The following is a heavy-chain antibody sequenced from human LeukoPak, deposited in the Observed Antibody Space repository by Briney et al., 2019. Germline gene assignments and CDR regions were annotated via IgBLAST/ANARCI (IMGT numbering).Heavy chain of an antibody. CDR1: GFTFSSYS. Sequence: GGSLRLSWAASGFTFSSYSMNWVRQAPGKGLEWVSYISSSSSTIYYADSVKGRFTISRDNSKNALYLQMNSLRAEDTAVYYCAKSRVYSSSSGSDYWGQGTLVTVSS. CDR3: AKSRVYSSSSGSDY. D-gene: IGHD6-6*01. CDR2: ISSSSSTI. J-gene: IGHJ4*02. V-gene: IGHV3-48*01.